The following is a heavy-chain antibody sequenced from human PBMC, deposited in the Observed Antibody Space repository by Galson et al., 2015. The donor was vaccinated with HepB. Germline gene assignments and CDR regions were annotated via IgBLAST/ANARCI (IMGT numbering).Heavy chain of an antibody. J-gene: IGHJ4*02. CDR2: IRNKTYSYAT. Sequence: SLRLSCAASGFTFSGPAVHWVRQASGKGLEWVGRIRNKTYSYATAYAASVKGRFTISRDDSKKTAYLQMNSLKTADTAVYYCLVGDYFDYWGQGTLVTVSS. V-gene: IGHV3-73*01. CDR1: GFTFSGPA. D-gene: IGHD6-6*01. CDR3: LVGDYFDY.